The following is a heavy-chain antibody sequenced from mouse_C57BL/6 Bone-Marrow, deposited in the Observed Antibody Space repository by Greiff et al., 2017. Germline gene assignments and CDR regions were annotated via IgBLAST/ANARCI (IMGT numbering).Heavy chain of an antibody. V-gene: IGHV14-4*01. Sequence: VQLQQSGAELVRPGASVKLSCTASGFNIKDDYMHWVKQRPEQGLEWIGWIDPENGDTEYASKFPGQATITAETSSNTAYLQLSSLTSEDTAVYYCTTSQNYFDYWGQGTTLTVSS. CDR1: GFNIKDDY. CDR3: TTSQNYFDY. J-gene: IGHJ2*01. CDR2: IDPENGDT.